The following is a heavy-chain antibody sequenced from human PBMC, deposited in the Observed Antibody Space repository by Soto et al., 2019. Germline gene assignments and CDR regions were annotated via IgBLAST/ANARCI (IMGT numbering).Heavy chain of an antibody. D-gene: IGHD6-13*01. Sequence: QVQMVESGGGVVQPGTSLRLSCATSGFTFSTSGMHWVRQAPGKGLEWVAMISHDGSVTYYTDSVQGRFTISRDTPKNTLYLQMNSLRAEDTAIYYCAKDWGSSGWYNGFDPWGQGTRVTVS. CDR2: ISHDGSVT. V-gene: IGHV3-30*18. CDR1: GFTFSTSG. J-gene: IGHJ5*02. CDR3: AKDWGSSGWYNGFDP.